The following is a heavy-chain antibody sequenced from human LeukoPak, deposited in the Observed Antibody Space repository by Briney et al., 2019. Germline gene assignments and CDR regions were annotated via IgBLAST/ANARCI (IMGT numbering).Heavy chain of an antibody. Sequence: QPGGSLRLSCAASGFTFSSYEMNWVRQAPGKGLEWVSYISSFSSTIYYADSVMGRFTISRDNAKNSLYLQMNSLRAEDTAVYYCAGGIAAAGGGYFDYWGQGTLVTVSS. J-gene: IGHJ4*02. CDR1: GFTFSSYE. CDR3: AGGIAAAGGGYFDY. V-gene: IGHV3-48*03. D-gene: IGHD6-13*01. CDR2: ISSFSSTI.